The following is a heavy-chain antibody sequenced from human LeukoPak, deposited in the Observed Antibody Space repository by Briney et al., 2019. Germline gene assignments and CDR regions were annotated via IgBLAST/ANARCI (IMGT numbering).Heavy chain of an antibody. V-gene: IGHV4-31*03. CDR3: ARGPSGYEDY. CDR2: IYYSGST. CDR1: GGSISSGGYY. D-gene: IGHD5-12*01. Sequence: SQTLSHTCTVSGGSISSGGYYWSWIRQHPGKGLEWIGYIYYSGSTYYNPSLKSRVTISVDTSKNQFSLKLSSVTAADTAVYYCARGPSGYEDYWGQGTLVTVSS. J-gene: IGHJ4*02.